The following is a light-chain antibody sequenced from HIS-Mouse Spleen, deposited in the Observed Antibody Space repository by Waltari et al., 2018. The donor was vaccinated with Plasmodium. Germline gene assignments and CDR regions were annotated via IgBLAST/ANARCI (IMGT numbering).Light chain of an antibody. J-gene: IGLJ3*02. CDR2: EDS. CDR3: YSTDSSGNHRV. Sequence: SYELTQPPSVSVSPGQTARITCYGDALPKKYAYWYQQKSGQAPVLVIYEDSKRPSGIPERFSCSSSGTMATFTISGAQVEDEADYYCYSTDSSGNHRVFGGGTKLTVL. CDR1: ALPKKY. V-gene: IGLV3-10*01.